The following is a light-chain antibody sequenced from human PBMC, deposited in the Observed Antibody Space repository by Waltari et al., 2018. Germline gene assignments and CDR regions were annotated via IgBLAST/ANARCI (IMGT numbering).Light chain of an antibody. CDR2: EVA. CDR1: SRDVGGIDY. Sequence: QSALTQPPSASGSPGQSVTISCTGTSRDVGGIDYVSWYQLHPGKAPKLLIYEVAKRPSGVPDGFSGSKSANTASLTVSDLQPEDEADYYCSSYGGSNNVLFGGGTKLTVL. V-gene: IGLV2-8*01. CDR3: SSYGGSNNVL. J-gene: IGLJ2*01.